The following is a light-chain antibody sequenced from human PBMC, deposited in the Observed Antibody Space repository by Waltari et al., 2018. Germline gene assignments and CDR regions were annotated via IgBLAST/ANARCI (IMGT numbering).Light chain of an antibody. V-gene: IGLV2-11*01. Sequence: QSALTQPRSVSGSPGQSVTISCTGTSSDVGGYNYVSWYQQHPGKAPKLMIYDVNKRPSGVPDRFSGSKSGNTASLTISGLQAEDDADFYCCSYAGSYILVFGGGTKLTVL. J-gene: IGLJ2*01. CDR1: SSDVGGYNY. CDR3: CSYAGSYILV. CDR2: DVN.